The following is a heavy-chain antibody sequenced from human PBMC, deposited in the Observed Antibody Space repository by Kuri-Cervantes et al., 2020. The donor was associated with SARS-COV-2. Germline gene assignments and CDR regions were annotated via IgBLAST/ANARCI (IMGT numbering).Heavy chain of an antibody. V-gene: IGHV3-66*01. CDR1: GLIVDSNY. J-gene: IGHJ4*02. CDR2: LYTGGTT. CDR3: ARDHPRDYFDY. Sequence: GESLKISCAASGLIVDSNYMSWVRQAPGKGLEWVSVLYTGGTTFYADSVQGRFIISRDNAKNSLYLQMNSLRAEDTAVYYCARDHPRDYFDYWGQGTLVTVSS.